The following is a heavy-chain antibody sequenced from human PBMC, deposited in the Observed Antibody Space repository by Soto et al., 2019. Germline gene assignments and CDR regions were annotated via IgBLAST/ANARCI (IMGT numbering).Heavy chain of an antibody. CDR3: AKHGPGPHYFDY. CDR1: GFTFSSYA. J-gene: IGHJ4*02. CDR2: ISGSGGST. D-gene: IGHD7-27*01. Sequence: GGSLRLSCAASGFTFSSYAMSWVRQAPGKGLEWVSAISGSGGSTYYADSVRGRFTISRGNSKNTLYLQMNSLRAEDTAVYYCAKHGPGPHYFDYRGQGTLVTVSS. V-gene: IGHV3-23*01.